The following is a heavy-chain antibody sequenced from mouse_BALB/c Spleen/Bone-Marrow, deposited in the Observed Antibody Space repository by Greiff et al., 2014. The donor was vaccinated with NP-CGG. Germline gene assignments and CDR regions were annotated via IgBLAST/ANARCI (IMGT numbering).Heavy chain of an antibody. D-gene: IGHD2-4*01. V-gene: IGHV14-4*02. CDR2: IDPENGDT. Sequence: EVKLMESGAELVRSGASVKLSCTASGFNIKDYYMHWVKQRPEQGLEWIGWIDPENGDTEYAPKFQGKATMTADTSSNTAYLQLSNLTSEDTAVYYCNARGDYDFDYFDYWGQGTTLTVSS. J-gene: IGHJ2*01. CDR3: NARGDYDFDYFDY. CDR1: GFNIKDYY.